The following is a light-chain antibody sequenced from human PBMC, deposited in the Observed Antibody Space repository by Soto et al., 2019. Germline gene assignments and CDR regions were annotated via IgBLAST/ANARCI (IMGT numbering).Light chain of an antibody. CDR3: QHTYSTLFT. CDR2: TAS. CDR1: QSIINY. Sequence: DIQMTQSPSSLSASVGDRVTITCRASQSIINYLHWYQQKPGKAPKILIYTASNLQSGVPSRFSGTGSGTDFTLTISSLQPEDSATYYCQHTYSTLFTFAPGTKVDSK. J-gene: IGKJ3*01. V-gene: IGKV1-39*01.